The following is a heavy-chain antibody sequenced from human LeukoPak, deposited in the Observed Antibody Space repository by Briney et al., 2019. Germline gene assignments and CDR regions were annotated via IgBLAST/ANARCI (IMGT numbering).Heavy chain of an antibody. CDR1: GFTFSSYA. CDR2: ISGSGGST. CDR3: ARFTGYSYYFDY. D-gene: IGHD3-9*01. J-gene: IGHJ4*02. Sequence: GGSLRLSCAASGFTFSSYAMSWVRQAPGKGLEWVSAISGSGGSTYYADSVKGRFTISRDNSKNTLYLQMNSLRAEDTAVYYCARFTGYSYYFDYWGQGTLVTVSS. V-gene: IGHV3-23*01.